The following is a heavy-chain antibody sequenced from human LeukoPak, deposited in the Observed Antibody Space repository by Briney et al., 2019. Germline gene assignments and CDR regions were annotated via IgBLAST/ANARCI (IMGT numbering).Heavy chain of an antibody. CDR1: GFTFRSFA. CDR2: ISSSSSYI. V-gene: IGHV3-21*01. D-gene: IGHD6-19*01. Sequence: GGSLRLSCAASGFTFRSFAMMWFRQAPGKGPEWVSSISSSSSYIYCADSVKGRFTISRDNAKNSLYLQMNSLRAEDTAVYYCARDDSSGWYGYFDYWGRGTLVTVSS. J-gene: IGHJ4*02. CDR3: ARDDSSGWYGYFDY.